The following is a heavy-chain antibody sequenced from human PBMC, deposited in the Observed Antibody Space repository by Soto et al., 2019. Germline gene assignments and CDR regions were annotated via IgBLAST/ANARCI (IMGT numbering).Heavy chain of an antibody. CDR1: GFTFSSYD. D-gene: IGHD5-18*01. V-gene: IGHV3-13*01. J-gene: IGHJ6*02. CDR2: IGTAGDT. CDR3: AREGYSYGIVRYYGMDV. Sequence: GGSLRLSCAASGFTFSSYDMHWVRQATGKGLEWVSAIGTAGDTYYPGSVKGRFTISRENAKNSLYLQMNSLRAEDSAVYYCAREGYSYGIVRYYGMDVWGQGTTVTVSS.